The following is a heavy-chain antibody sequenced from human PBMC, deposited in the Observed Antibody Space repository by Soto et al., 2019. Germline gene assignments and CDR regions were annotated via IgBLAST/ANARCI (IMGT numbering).Heavy chain of an antibody. D-gene: IGHD5-12*01. CDR2: INPNSGGA. CDR3: ARSGGGYDLGDY. V-gene: IGHV1-2*04. CDR1: GYTFIGYY. J-gene: IGHJ4*02. Sequence: QVQLVQSGAEVKKPGASVKVSCKASGYTFIGYYIHWVRQAPGQGLEWMGWINPNSGGAKYSQKCQAWVSRTSETSLSTAYIELSRLKSDDTDVYYCARSGGGYDLGDYWGQGTLVTVSS.